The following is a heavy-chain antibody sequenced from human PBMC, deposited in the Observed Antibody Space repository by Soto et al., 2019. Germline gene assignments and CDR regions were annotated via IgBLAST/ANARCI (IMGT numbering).Heavy chain of an antibody. V-gene: IGHV4-31*03. CDR1: GGSISSGGYY. CDR2: IHHSGST. J-gene: IGHJ1*01. D-gene: IGHD3-10*01. CDR3: VRGVLS. Sequence: QVQLQESGPGLVKASQTLSLTCNVSGGSISSGGYYWTWIRQHPGKGLEWIGNIHHSGSTFYNPSLNSRVSISVATSKIQFSLKPSSVTAADTAVYFCVRGVLSWGQGTLVTVSS.